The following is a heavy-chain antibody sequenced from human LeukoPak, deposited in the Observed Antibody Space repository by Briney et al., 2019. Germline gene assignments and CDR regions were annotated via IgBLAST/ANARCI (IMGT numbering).Heavy chain of an antibody. CDR3: ARVGYYDSTDAFDI. V-gene: IGHV4-59*11. J-gene: IGHJ3*02. Sequence: NPSETLSLTFTVSGGSISSHYWSWIRQPPGKGLEWIGYIYYSGSTNYNPSLKSRVTISVDTSKNQFSLKLSSVTAADTAVYYCARVGYYDSTDAFDIWGQGTMVTVSS. CDR2: IYYSGST. CDR1: GGSISSHY. D-gene: IGHD3-22*01.